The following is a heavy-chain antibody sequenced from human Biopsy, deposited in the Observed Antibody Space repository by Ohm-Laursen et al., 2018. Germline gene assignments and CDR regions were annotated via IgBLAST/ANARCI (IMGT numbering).Heavy chain of an antibody. V-gene: IGHV1-46*01. CDR1: GNSFTKYY. Sequence: ASVKVSCKASGNSFTKYYINRVRQAPGQGLEWMGIINTTGGTTSYAEKFQGRVTLTRDTSTGTVYLELNSLIYEDTALYYCARDETGSSVFGPYYYGMDVWGQGTTVTVSS. CDR2: INTTGGTT. CDR3: ARDETGSSVFGPYYYGMDV. D-gene: IGHD3-9*01. J-gene: IGHJ6*02.